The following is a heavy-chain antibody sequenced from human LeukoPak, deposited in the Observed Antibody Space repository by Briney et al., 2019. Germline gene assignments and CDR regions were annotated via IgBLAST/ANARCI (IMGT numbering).Heavy chain of an antibody. CDR2: ISGSGGST. CDR3: AKDSLLWFGELLLSGFDY. V-gene: IGHV3-23*01. CDR1: GFTFDDYA. D-gene: IGHD3-10*01. J-gene: IGHJ4*02. Sequence: GGSLRLSCAASGFTFDDYAMHWVRQAPGKGLEWVSAISGSGGSTYYADSVKGRFTISRDNSKNTLYLQMNSLRAEDTAVYYCAKDSLLWFGELLLSGFDYWGQGTLVTVSS.